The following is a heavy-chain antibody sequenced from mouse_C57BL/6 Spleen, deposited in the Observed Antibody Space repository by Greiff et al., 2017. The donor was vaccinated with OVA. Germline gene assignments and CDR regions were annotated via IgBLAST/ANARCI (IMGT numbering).Heavy chain of an antibody. CDR1: GYTFTDYY. CDR3: ARYDYYYGTLYAMEY. D-gene: IGHD1-1*01. V-gene: IGHV1-26*01. J-gene: IGHJ4*01. CDR2: INPNNGGT. Sequence: EVQLQQSGPELVKPGASVKISCKASGYTFTDYYMNWVKQSHGKSLEWIGYINPNNGGTSYNQKFKGKATLTVDKSSSTAYMELRSLTSEDSAVYYCARYDYYYGTLYAMEYWGQGTSVTVSS.